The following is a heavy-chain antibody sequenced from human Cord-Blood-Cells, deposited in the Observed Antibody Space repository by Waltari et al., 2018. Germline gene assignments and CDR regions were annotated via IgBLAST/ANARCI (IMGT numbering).Heavy chain of an antibody. CDR1: GGSISSYY. V-gene: IGHV4-4*07. Sequence: QVQLQESGPGLVKPSETLSLTCTVSGGSISSYYWSWIRQPAGKGLELIRRIYTSGSTNYNPSLKSLVTRSVDTSKNPFSLKLSSVTAADTAVYYCARSGSVSYYNYWGQGTLVTVSS. CDR2: IYTSGST. J-gene: IGHJ4*02. CDR3: ARSGSVSYYNY. D-gene: IGHD3-10*01.